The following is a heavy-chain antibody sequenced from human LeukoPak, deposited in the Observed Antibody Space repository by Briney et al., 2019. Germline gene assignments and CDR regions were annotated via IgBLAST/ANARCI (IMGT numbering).Heavy chain of an antibody. CDR1: GYTFTSYY. CDR2: MNPNSGNT. J-gene: IGHJ4*02. V-gene: IGHV1-8*02. Sequence: GASVKVSCKASGYTFTSYYMHWLRQAPGQGLEWMGWMNPNSGNTGYAQKFQGRVTTTRNTSISTAYMELSSLRSEDTAVYYCARGFYYDSSGYYPIGLPADYWGQGTLVTVSS. CDR3: ARGFYYDSSGYYPIGLPADY. D-gene: IGHD3-22*01.